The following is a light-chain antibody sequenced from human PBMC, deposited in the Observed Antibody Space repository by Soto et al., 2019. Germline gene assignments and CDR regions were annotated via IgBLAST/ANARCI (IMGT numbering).Light chain of an antibody. CDR2: GAS. Sequence: EIVLTQSPATLSLSPGERATLSCRASQSVSSNLAWYQQKPGQAPRLLIYGASNRATGIPARFSGSGSGTDFTLTISSLEPEDVAVYYCQQRSNWPLYSFGQGTKLEIK. CDR3: QQRSNWPLYS. V-gene: IGKV3-11*01. J-gene: IGKJ2*01. CDR1: QSVSSN.